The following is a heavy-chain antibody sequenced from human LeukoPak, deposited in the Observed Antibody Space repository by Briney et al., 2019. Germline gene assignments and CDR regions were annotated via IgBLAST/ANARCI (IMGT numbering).Heavy chain of an antibody. CDR1: GFTFSSYW. V-gene: IGHV3-7*01. Sequence: GGSLRLSCAASGFTFSSYWMSWVRQAPGKGLEWVANIKQDGSEKYYVDSVKGRFTISRDNSKNTLYLQMNSLRAEDTAVYYCAKDQHDDYGDLYFDYWGQGTLVTVSS. CDR2: IKQDGSEK. J-gene: IGHJ4*02. D-gene: IGHD4-17*01. CDR3: AKDQHDDYGDLYFDY.